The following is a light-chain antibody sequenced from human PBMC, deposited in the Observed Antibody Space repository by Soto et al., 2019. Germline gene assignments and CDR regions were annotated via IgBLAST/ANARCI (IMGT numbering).Light chain of an antibody. CDR3: MQPLQTPGT. Sequence: IVMNQSPRSLSVTPGEPASISCRSSQSLLHTNGYTYLNWYLQKPGQSPHLLIYLGSRRAPGVPERISGSGSGTDFTLTINRVEADDVGIYYCMQPLQTPGTFRQGTKV. CDR1: QSLLHTNGYTY. CDR2: LGS. J-gene: IGKJ1*01. V-gene: IGKV2-28*01.